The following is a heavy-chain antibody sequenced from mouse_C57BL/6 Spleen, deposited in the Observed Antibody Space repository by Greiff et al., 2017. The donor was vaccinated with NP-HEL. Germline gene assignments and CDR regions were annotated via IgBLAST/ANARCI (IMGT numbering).Heavy chain of an antibody. V-gene: IGHV10-1*01. D-gene: IGHD1-1*01. J-gene: IGHJ2*01. CDR3: VRGGSRHFDY. Sequence: EVQLVESGGGLVQPKESLKLSCAASGFSFNTYAMNWVRQAPGKGLEWVARIRSKSNNYATYYADSVKDRFTISRDDSESMLYLQMNNLKTEDTAMYYCVRGGSRHFDYWGQGTTLTVSS. CDR2: IRSKSNNYAT. CDR1: GFSFNTYA.